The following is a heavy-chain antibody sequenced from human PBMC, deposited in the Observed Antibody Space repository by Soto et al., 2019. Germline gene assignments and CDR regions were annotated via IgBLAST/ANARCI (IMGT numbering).Heavy chain of an antibody. D-gene: IGHD2-15*01. CDR2: IWYDGSNK. CDR3: ARGGRYCSGGSCPQHWFDP. V-gene: IGHV3-33*01. CDR1: GFTFSSYG. Sequence: GGSLRLSCAASGFTFSSYGMHWVRQAPGKGLEWVAVIWYDGSNKYYADSVKGRFTISRDNSKNTLYLQMNSLRAEDTAVYYCARGGRYCSGGSCPQHWFDPWGQGTLVTVSS. J-gene: IGHJ5*02.